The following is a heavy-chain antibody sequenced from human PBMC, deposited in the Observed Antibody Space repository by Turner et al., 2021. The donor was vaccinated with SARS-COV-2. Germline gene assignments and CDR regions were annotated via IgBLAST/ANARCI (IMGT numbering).Heavy chain of an antibody. CDR3: AGERRITMVRGVLTYYYGMDV. CDR1: GGSISSSSYY. D-gene: IGHD3-10*01. CDR2: IYYSGST. J-gene: IGHJ6*02. V-gene: IGHV4-39*01. Sequence: QLQLQESGPGLVKPSETLSLTCPVSGGSISSSSYYWGWIRQPPGKGLEWSGSIYYSGSTYYNPSLKSRVTKSVDTSKNQFSLKLSSVTAADTAVYYCAGERRITMVRGVLTYYYGMDVWGQGTTVTVSS.